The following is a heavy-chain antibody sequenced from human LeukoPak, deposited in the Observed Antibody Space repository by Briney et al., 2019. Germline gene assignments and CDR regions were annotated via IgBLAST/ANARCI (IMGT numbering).Heavy chain of an antibody. Sequence: GGSLRLSCVASGFTFDDYGIGWVCQAPGKGLEWVSGINWNGGSTDYADSVKGRFTISRDNAKNSVYLQMSSLRVEDTALYHCVLTSGSGSYRGYLNYWGQGTLVTVSS. CDR3: VLTSGSGSYRGYLNY. CDR1: GFTFDDYG. D-gene: IGHD3-10*01. CDR2: INWNGGST. V-gene: IGHV3-20*01. J-gene: IGHJ4*02.